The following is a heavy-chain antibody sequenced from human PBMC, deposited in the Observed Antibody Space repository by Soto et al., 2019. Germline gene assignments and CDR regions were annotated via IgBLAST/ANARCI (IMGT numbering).Heavy chain of an antibody. D-gene: IGHD3-10*01. CDR1: GFSFSSYA. Sequence: GGSLRLSCAASGFSFSSYAMSWVRQAPGKGLEWVSGINTSGGSTYYADSVKGRFTTSRDNSRNTLYLQMNSLRAEATAVYYCAKVGFPMDVGAQGPRFTVPS. J-gene: IGHJ6*02. CDR2: INTSGGST. CDR3: AKVGFPMDV. V-gene: IGHV3-23*01.